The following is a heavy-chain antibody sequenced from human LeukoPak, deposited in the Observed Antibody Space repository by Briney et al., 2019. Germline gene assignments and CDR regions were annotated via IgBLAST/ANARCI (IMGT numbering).Heavy chain of an antibody. V-gene: IGHV4-39*01. CDR3: ARLTGYSSSWYYPWFDP. Sequence: WVRKAPGMGLEGIGSIYYSGSTYCSPSLKSRVTMSVDTSKNQFSLKLSSVTAADTAVYYCARLTGYSSSWYYPWFDPWGQGTLVTVSS. CDR2: IYYSGST. D-gene: IGHD6-13*01. J-gene: IGHJ5*02.